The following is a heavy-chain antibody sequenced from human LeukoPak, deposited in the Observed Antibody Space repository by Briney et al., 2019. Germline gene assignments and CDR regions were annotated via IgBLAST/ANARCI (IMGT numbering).Heavy chain of an antibody. CDR2: IYYSGNT. CDR1: GDSISSSNSY. D-gene: IGHD6-6*01. CDR3: ARLRPRGAFDI. V-gene: IGHV4-39*07. Sequence: SETLSLTCTVSGDSISSSNSYWGWIRQPPGKGLEWIGSIYYSGNTYYNASLKSRVTISVDTSKNQFSLKLSSVTAADTAVYYCARLRPRGAFDIWGQGTMVTVSS. J-gene: IGHJ3*02.